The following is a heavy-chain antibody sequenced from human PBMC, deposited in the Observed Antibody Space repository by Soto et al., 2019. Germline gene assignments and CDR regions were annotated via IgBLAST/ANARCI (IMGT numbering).Heavy chain of an antibody. CDR2: MNPNSGNT. CDR1: GYTFTSYD. V-gene: IGHV1-8*01. D-gene: IGHD4-17*01. CDR3: ARTLYVDHVDY. Sequence: QVQLVQSGAEVKKPGASVKVSCKASGYTFTSYDLNWVRQATGQGLEWMGWMNPNSGNTGYAQQFQGRVPMPRNTSILTAYLELSSLRSEDPAVYYCARTLYVDHVDYWGQGTLVTVSS. J-gene: IGHJ4*02.